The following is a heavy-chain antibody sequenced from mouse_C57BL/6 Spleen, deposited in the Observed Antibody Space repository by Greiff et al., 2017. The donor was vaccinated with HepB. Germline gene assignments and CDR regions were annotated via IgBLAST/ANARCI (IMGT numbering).Heavy chain of an antibody. D-gene: IGHD1-1*01. CDR1: GFTFSDYG. CDR2: ISSGSSTI. V-gene: IGHV5-17*01. J-gene: IGHJ1*03. CDR3: ARGDYGSSSYWCVDV. Sequence: EVQGVEAGGGLVKPGGSLKLSCAASGFTFSDYGMHWVRQAPEKGLEWVAYISSGSSTIYYADTVKGRFTISRDNAKNTLFLQMTSLRSEDTAMYYCARGDYGSSSYWCVDVWGTGTTVTVSS.